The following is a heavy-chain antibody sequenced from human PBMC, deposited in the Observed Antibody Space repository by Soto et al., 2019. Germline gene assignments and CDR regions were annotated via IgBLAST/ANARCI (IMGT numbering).Heavy chain of an antibody. CDR2: IYSGGST. CDR3: ARVPFYGEYVAFDI. V-gene: IGHV3-53*01. CDR1: GFTVSSNY. D-gene: IGHD4-17*01. J-gene: IGHJ3*02. Sequence: GGSLRLSCAASGFTVSSNYMSWVRQAPGKGLEWVSVIYSGGSTYYADSVKGRFTISRDNSKNTLYLQMNSLRAEDTAVYYCARVPFYGEYVAFDIWGQGTMVTVSS.